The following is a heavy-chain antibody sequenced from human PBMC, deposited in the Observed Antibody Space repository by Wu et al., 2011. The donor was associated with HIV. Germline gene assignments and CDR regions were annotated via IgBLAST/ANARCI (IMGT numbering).Heavy chain of an antibody. J-gene: IGHJ4*02. V-gene: IGHV1-69*12. CDR2: IIPMFGKG. CDR3: VISTVTTSYFDY. CDR1: GGAFSSYA. D-gene: IGHD4-17*01. Sequence: QVQVVQSGAQVKKPGSSVKISCKVTGGAFSSYAIAWVRQAPGQGLEWMGGIIPMFGKGHYPQKFQGRTTITADESTSTVYMELSSLRSEDTAMFYCVISTVTTSYFDYWGQGTQVIVSS.